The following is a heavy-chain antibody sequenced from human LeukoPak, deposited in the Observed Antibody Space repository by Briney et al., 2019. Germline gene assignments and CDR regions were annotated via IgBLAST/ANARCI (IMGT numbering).Heavy chain of an antibody. CDR1: GYLFADYY. CDR2: IDPKSGGT. Sequence: ASVKVSCKASGYLFADYYMQWVRQAPGQGLEWMGWIDPKSGGTDYAQKFQGRVTMTRDTSITTVYMELSRLRSDDTAVYYCARDRLSAALGGGWGQGTLVNVSS. J-gene: IGHJ4*02. D-gene: IGHD3-16*01. V-gene: IGHV1-2*02. CDR3: ARDRLSAALGGG.